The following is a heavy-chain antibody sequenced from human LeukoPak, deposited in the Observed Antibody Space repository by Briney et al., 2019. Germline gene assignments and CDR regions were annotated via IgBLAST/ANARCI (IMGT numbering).Heavy chain of an antibody. Sequence: PGRSLRLSCAASGFTFSSYAMHWVRQAPGKGLEWVAVISYDGSNKYYADSVKGRFTISRDNSKNTLYLQMNSLRAEDTAVYYCAKDQGYSSAWYSRDGFDMWGQGTMVTVSS. CDR2: ISYDGSNK. V-gene: IGHV3-30-3*01. CDR3: AKDQGYSSAWYSRDGFDM. CDR1: GFTFSSYA. D-gene: IGHD6-19*01. J-gene: IGHJ3*02.